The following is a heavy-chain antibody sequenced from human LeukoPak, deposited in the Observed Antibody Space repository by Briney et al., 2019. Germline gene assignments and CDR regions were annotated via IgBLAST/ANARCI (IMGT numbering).Heavy chain of an antibody. J-gene: IGHJ4*02. D-gene: IGHD2-15*01. CDR2: IYYSGST. V-gene: IGHV4-59*01. CDR3: ARGVKPRDIAIDY. Sequence: SETLSLTCTVSGGSISSYYWSWIRQPPGKGLEWIGYIYYSGSTNYNPSLKSRVTISVDTSKNQFFLKLSSVTAADTAVYYCARGVKPRDIAIDYWGQGTLVTVSS. CDR1: GGSISSYY.